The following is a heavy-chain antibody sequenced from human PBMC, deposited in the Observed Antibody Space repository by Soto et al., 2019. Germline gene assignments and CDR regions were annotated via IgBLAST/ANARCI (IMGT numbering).Heavy chain of an antibody. V-gene: IGHV1-8*01. CDR2: MNPNSGNT. Sequence: ASVKVSCKASGYTFTSYDINWVRQATGQGLEWMGWMNPNSGNTGYAQKFQGRVTMTRNTSISTAYMELSSLRSEDTAVYYCARGYYDILPGYYYYMDVWRKGTTVTVS. J-gene: IGHJ6*03. D-gene: IGHD3-9*01. CDR1: GYTFTSYD. CDR3: ARGYYDILPGYYYYMDV.